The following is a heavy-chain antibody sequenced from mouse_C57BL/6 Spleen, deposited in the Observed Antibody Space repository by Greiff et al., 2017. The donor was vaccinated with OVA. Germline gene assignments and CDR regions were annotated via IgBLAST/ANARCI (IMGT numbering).Heavy chain of an antibody. CDR3: ARHGGNFGSWHFDV. J-gene: IGHJ1*03. Sequence: EVNVVESGGGLVQPGESLKLSCESNEYEFPSHDMSWVRKTPEKRLELVAAINSDGGSTYYPDTMERRFIISRDNTKKTLYLQMSSLRSEDTALYYCARHGGNFGSWHFDVWGTGTTVTVSS. CDR1: EYEFPSHD. D-gene: IGHD2-1*01. CDR2: INSDGGST. V-gene: IGHV5-2*01.